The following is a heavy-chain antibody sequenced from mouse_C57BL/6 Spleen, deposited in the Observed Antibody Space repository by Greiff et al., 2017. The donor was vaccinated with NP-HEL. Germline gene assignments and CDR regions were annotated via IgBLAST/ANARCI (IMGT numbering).Heavy chain of an antibody. D-gene: IGHD2-1*01. V-gene: IGHV1-64*01. CDR1: GYTFTSYW. CDR2: IHPNSGST. CDR3: ARSIYYGNYVAY. J-gene: IGHJ3*01. Sequence: QVQLQQPGAELVKPGASVKLSCKASGYTFTSYWMHWVKQRPGQGLEWIGMIHPNSGSTNYNEKFKSKATLTVDKSSSTAYMQLSSLTSEDSAVYYCARSIYYGNYVAYWGQGTLVTVSA.